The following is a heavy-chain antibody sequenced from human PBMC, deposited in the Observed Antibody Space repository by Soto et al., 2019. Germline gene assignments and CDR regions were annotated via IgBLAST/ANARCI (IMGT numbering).Heavy chain of an antibody. J-gene: IGHJ4*02. CDR3: ARARWISLRGSDWEYYLDS. CDR1: GDSISSDDYY. Sequence: QVQLQESGPGLVKPSQTLSLTCTVSGDSISSDDYYWSWIRQPPGRGLEWLGYIYYSGSTSYNASLKSRLTMSVDTSQSQFSLRLSSVTAADTAVYYCARARWISLRGSDWEYYLDSWGQGTLVTVSS. CDR2: IYYSGST. D-gene: IGHD6-19*01. V-gene: IGHV4-30-4*01.